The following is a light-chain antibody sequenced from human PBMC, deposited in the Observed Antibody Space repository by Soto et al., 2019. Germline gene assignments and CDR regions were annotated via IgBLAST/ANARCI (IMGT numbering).Light chain of an antibody. Sequence: EIVLTQCPGTLYLYTGERATLSCRASQSVSSSYLAWYQQKPGQAPRLLIYGASSRATGIPDRFSGSGSGTDFTLTISRLEPEDFAVYYCQQYGSSPRFGQGTKVDIK. J-gene: IGKJ1*01. CDR3: QQYGSSPR. V-gene: IGKV3-20*01. CDR2: GAS. CDR1: QSVSSSY.